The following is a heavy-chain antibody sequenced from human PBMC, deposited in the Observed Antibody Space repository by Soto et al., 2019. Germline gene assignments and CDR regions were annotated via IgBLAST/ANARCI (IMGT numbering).Heavy chain of an antibody. CDR3: TRAYGAETFDF. CDR2: INPKSGNT. CDR1: GYTFTVYY. J-gene: IGHJ5*01. Sequence: ASVKVSCKASGYTFTVYYMHWVRQAPGQGLEWMGWINPKSGNTGYAQNFRGRVTMTQNTAIGTAYMELSSLRSDDTATYYCTRAYGAETFDFWGQGTRVTVSS. D-gene: IGHD3-10*01. V-gene: IGHV1-8*02.